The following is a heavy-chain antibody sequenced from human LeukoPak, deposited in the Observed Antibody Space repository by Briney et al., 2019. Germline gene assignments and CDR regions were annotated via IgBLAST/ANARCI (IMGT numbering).Heavy chain of an antibody. Sequence: GGSLRLSCAASGFTFSNYGMHWVRQAPGKGLEWVAVIWSDGSNKHYADSARGRFTISRDNSKNALYLQMNSLRAEDTAVYYCAKQDYGDYVSSAFDIWGQGTMVTVSS. CDR2: IWSDGSNK. CDR1: GFTFSNYG. D-gene: IGHD4-17*01. J-gene: IGHJ3*02. CDR3: AKQDYGDYVSSAFDI. V-gene: IGHV3-33*06.